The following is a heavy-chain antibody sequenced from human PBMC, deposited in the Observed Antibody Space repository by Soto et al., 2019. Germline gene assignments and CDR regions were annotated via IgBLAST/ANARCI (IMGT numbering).Heavy chain of an antibody. CDR1: GGSINTYY. V-gene: IGHV4-59*01. D-gene: IGHD5-18*01. CDR2: VYYSGST. J-gene: IGHJ4*02. CDR3: ASSLSGDGYLGH. Sequence: QVQLQESGPGLVQPSETLSLTCTVSGGSINTYYWSWIRQPPGKGLEWIGYVYYSGSTNYNPSLESRVSISQDTSKNQFSLKLSSVPAADTAVYYCASSLSGDGYLGHWGQGTLVTVSS.